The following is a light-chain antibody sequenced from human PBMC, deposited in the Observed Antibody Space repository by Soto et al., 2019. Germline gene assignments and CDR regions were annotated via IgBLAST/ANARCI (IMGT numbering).Light chain of an antibody. CDR2: AAS. CDR3: LQDYDSPWT. V-gene: IGKV1-6*01. J-gene: IGKJ1*01. Sequence: AIQMTQSPSSLSASVGDRVTITCRASQDIRNDLGWYQQKPGKAPKLLISAASRLQSGVPSRFSGSGSGTDFTLTISSLQSEDFATYYCLQDYDSPWTFGQGTKVEIK. CDR1: QDIRND.